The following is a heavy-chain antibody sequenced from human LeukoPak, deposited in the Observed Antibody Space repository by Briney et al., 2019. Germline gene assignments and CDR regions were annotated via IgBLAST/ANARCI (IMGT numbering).Heavy chain of an antibody. CDR2: IYHSGST. CDR3: ARVLPEKPGIAAASTRFGLFDP. V-gene: IGHV4-38-2*02. J-gene: IGHJ5*02. D-gene: IGHD6-13*01. Sequence: PSETLSLTCTVSGYSISSGYYWGWIRQPPGKGLEWIGSIYHSGSTYYNPSLKSRVTISVDTSKNQFSLKLSSVTAADTAVYYCARVLPEKPGIAAASTRFGLFDPWGQGTLVTVSS. CDR1: GYSISSGYY.